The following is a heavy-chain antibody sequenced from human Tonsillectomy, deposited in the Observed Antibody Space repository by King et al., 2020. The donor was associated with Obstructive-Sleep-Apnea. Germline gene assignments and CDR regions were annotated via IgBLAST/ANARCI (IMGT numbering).Heavy chain of an antibody. CDR2: IYPGDSDT. CDR1: GYSFTSYW. J-gene: IGHJ4*02. CDR3: ARQGEVDTAMVSPIDY. Sequence: EVQLVESGAEVKKPGESLKISCKGSGYSFTSYWIGWVRQMNGKVLEWMGIIYPGDSDTRYSSSFQCQVTIAADKSISTAYLQWSSLKASDTAMYYCARQGEVDTAMVSPIDYWGQGTLVTVSS. D-gene: IGHD5-18*01. V-gene: IGHV5-51*01.